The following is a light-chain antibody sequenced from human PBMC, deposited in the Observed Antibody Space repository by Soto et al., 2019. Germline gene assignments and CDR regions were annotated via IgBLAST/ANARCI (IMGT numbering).Light chain of an antibody. CDR3: SSFSSSSTLVV. CDR2: EVS. V-gene: IGLV2-14*01. Sequence: QSALTQPASVSGSPGQSITISCTGTSRDVGGYSYVSWYQQHPGKAPKVMIYEVSNRPSGVSNRFSGSKSGNTASLTISGLQAEDEADYSCSSFSSSSTLVVFGGATKLTVL. J-gene: IGLJ2*01. CDR1: SRDVGGYSY.